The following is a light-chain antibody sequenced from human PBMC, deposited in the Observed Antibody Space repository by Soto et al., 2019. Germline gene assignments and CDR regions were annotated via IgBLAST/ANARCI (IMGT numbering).Light chain of an antibody. CDR3: QQRGNWHPPIS. Sequence: IVLTQSPCTLSLSPGERATLSCRASQSVSNYVAWYQQKPGQAPRLLIHDASSRVTGVPARFSGSGSETDFTLTISSLQPEDFAVYYCQQRGNWHPPISFGQGTRLEIK. J-gene: IGKJ5*01. CDR1: QSVSNY. CDR2: DAS. V-gene: IGKV3-11*01.